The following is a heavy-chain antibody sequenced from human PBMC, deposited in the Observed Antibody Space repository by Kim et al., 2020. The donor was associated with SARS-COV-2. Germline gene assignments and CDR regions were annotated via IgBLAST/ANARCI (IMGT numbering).Heavy chain of an antibody. CDR1: GGTFSSYA. CDR2: IIPILGIA. V-gene: IGHV1-69*04. CDR3: ARDAVSSSWHAEYFQH. D-gene: IGHD6-13*01. J-gene: IGHJ1*01. Sequence: SVKVSCKASGGTFSSYAISWVRQAPGQGLEWMGRIIPILGIANYAQKFQGRVTITADKSTSTAYMELSSLRSEDTAVYYCARDAVSSSWHAEYFQHWGQ.